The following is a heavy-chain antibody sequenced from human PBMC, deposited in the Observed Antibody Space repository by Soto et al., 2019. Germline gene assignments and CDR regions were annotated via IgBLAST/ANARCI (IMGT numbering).Heavy chain of an antibody. CDR2: IYYSGST. CDR1: GGSIISYY. D-gene: IGHD3-10*01. CDR3: ASSSGGWVYAFDI. V-gene: IGHV4-59*01. Sequence: SETLSLTCTVSGGSIISYYWSWIRQPPGKGLEWIGYIYYSGSTDYNPSLKSRVTISVDTSKNQFSLKLSSVTAADTAVYYCASSSGGWVYAFDIWGQGTMVTVSS. J-gene: IGHJ3*02.